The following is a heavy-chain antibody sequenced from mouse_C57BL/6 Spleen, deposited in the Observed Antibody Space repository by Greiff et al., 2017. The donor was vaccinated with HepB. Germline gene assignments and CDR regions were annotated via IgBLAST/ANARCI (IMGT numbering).Heavy chain of an antibody. J-gene: IGHJ3*01. CDR3: ARSNDYDATWFAY. D-gene: IGHD2-4*01. CDR2: IDPSDSYT. CDR1: GYTFTSYW. Sequence: QVQLQQPGAELVMPGASVKLSCKASGYTFTSYWMHWVKQRPGQGLEWIGEIDPSDSYTNYNQKFKGKSTLTVDKSSSNAYMQRSSLTSEDSAVYYCARSNDYDATWFAYWGQGTLVTVSA. V-gene: IGHV1-69*01.